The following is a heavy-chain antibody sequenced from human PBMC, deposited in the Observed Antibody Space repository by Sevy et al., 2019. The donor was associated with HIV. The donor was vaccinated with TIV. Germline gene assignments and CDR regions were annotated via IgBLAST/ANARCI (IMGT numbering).Heavy chain of an antibody. D-gene: IGHD3-10*01. CDR3: ARPYGSGSWEAFDI. CDR2: ISSSSNYI. V-gene: IGHV3-21*01. J-gene: IGHJ3*02. CDR1: GFTFSTYT. Sequence: GGSLRLFCAASGFTFSTYTMNWVRQAPGKGLEWVSSISSSSNYIYYADSLKGRFTISRDNAKNSVYLQMNSLRAEDTAVYYCARPYGSGSWEAFDIWGQGTMVTVSS.